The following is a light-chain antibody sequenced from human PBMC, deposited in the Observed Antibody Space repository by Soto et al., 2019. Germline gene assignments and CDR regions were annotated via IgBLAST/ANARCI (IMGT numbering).Light chain of an antibody. J-gene: IGKJ3*01. CDR2: DAS. CDR3: QQRSNWPPFT. CDR1: QSVSSY. Sequence: EIVLTQSPATLSLSTGERATLSYRASQSVSSYLAWYQQKPGQAPRLLIYDASNRATGIPARFSGSGSGTDFTLTISSLEPEDFAVYYCQQRSNWPPFTFGPGTKVDIK. V-gene: IGKV3-11*01.